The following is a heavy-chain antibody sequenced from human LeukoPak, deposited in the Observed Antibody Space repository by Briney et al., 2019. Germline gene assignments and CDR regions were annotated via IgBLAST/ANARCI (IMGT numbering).Heavy chain of an antibody. CDR3: AREGHDYGSGSYYNFDY. CDR1: GFTFSSYW. D-gene: IGHD3-10*01. J-gene: IGHJ4*02. Sequence: PGGSLRLSCAASGFTFSSYWMHWVRQAPGKGLVWVSRINTDGSSTSYADSVKGRFTISRDNAKNTLYLQMNSLRAEDTAVYYCAREGHDYGSGSYYNFDYWGQGTLVTVSS. V-gene: IGHV3-74*01. CDR2: INTDGSST.